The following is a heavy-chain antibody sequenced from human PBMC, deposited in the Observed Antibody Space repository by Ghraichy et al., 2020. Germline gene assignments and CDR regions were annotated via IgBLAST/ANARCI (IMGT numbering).Heavy chain of an antibody. D-gene: IGHD6-19*01. J-gene: IGHJ3*02. CDR2: IKQDGSEK. CDR1: GFTFSSYW. Sequence: GGSLRLSCAASGFTFSSYWMSWVRQAPGKGLEWVANIKQDGSEKYFVDSVKGRFTISRDNAKNSLYLQMNGLRADDTAVYYCARDLPKGIALAGTISGDAFDIWGQGTMVTVSS. V-gene: IGHV3-7*05. CDR3: ARDLPKGIALAGTISGDAFDI.